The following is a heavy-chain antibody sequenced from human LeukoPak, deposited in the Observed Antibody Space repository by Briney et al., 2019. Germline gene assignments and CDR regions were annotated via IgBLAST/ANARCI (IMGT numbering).Heavy chain of an antibody. CDR2: ISYDGRTK. CDR1: GFTFSSFA. Sequence: PGGSLRLSCEASGFTFSSFAMHWVRQSPGKGLEWVAVISYDGRTKYYADSVKGRFIISRDNSNKSLSLEMNSLRPDDTAVYYCARERQGWDRGVFDVWGQGTMVTVSS. D-gene: IGHD1-26*01. CDR3: ARERQGWDRGVFDV. V-gene: IGHV3-30*04. J-gene: IGHJ3*01.